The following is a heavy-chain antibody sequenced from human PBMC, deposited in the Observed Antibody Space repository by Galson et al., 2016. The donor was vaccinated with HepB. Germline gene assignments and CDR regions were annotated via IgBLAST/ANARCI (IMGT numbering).Heavy chain of an antibody. CDR2: IWHDGTNE. D-gene: IGHD6-13*01. J-gene: IGHJ5*01. CDR1: GFIFSGHG. V-gene: IGHV3-33*01. CDR3: ARVRSSSWFDS. Sequence: SLRLSCAASGFIFSGHGMHWLRQAPGKGLEWVAAIWHDGTNENYAASVKGRFSISRDNSKSMLYLQMDSLRAEDIAVYYCARVRSSSWFDSWGQEPWSPS.